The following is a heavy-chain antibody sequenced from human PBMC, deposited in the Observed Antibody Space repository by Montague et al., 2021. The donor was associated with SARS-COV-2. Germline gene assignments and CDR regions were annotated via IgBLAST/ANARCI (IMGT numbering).Heavy chain of an antibody. CDR3: ARGRIEVSMIVVVLTGASYYMDV. V-gene: IGHV4-34*01. J-gene: IGHJ6*03. CDR1: GGSFSGHY. Sequence: SETLSLTCAVYGGSFSGHYWNWIRQPPGKGLEWIGEINNSGSTNXNPSLKSRVTISVDTSKNQFSLKLHSVTAADTAVYYCARGRIEVSMIVVVLTGASYYMDVWGKGTTVTVSS. CDR2: INNSGST. D-gene: IGHD3-22*01.